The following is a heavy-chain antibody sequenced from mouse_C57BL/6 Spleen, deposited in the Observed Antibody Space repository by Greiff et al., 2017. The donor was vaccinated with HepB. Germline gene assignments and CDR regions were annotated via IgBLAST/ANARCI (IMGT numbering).Heavy chain of an antibody. J-gene: IGHJ2*01. Sequence: EVQLVESGGGLVKPGGSLKLSCAASGFTFSSYTMSWVRQTPEKRLEWVATISGGGGNTYYPDSVKGRFTISRDNAKNTRYLQMSSLRSEDTALYYCARLGRGEYYFDYWGQGTTLTVSS. V-gene: IGHV5-9*01. D-gene: IGHD4-1*01. CDR3: ARLGRGEYYFDY. CDR1: GFTFSSYT. CDR2: ISGGGGNT.